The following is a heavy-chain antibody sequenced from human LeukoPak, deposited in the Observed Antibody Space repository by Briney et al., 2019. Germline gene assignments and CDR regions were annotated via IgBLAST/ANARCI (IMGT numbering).Heavy chain of an antibody. D-gene: IGHD3-10*01. V-gene: IGHV4-34*01. CDR1: GGSLNHYY. CDR2: MNDSGDI. J-gene: IGHJ4*02. Sequence: PSETLSLTCAVYGGSLNHYYWSWIRQSPGKGLEWVGDMNDSGDINYNQSLKSRVTLSVDTSKNQFSLKLSSVTAADTAVYYCARDAPLPGITMVRGVRSFDYWGQGTLVTVSS. CDR3: ARDAPLPGITMVRGVRSFDY.